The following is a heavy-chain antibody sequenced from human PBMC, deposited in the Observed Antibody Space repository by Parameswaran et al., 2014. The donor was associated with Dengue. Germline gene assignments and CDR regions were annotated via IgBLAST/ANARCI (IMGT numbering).Heavy chain of an antibody. V-gene: IGHV1-46*01. CDR3: ARARSSWPLLSTGDY. J-gene: IGHJ4*02. Sequence: WVRQAPGQGLEWMGIINPSGGSTSYAQKFQGRVTMTRDTSTNIVYMDLSSLRSEDTAVYYCARARSSWPLLSTGDYWGQGTLVTVSS. D-gene: IGHD2-21*02. CDR2: INPSGGST.